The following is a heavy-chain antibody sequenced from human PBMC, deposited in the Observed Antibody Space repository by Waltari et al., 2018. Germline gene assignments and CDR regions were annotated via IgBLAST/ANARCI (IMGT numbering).Heavy chain of an antibody. CDR2: SSYTGSP. CDR3: VRLSDYFYEPTAYYLNWVDP. V-gene: IGHV4-39*01. Sequence: QLQLQESGRGMVKPSETLSLTCTVSGDAFDSRGDYWGWVRQTPGKGLGWIGSSSYTGSPYDNPSLKSRVTISKDTPKSQFSLNLTSVTVADTAVYYCVRLSDYFYEPTAYYLNWVDPWGPGILVTVSS. D-gene: IGHD2-2*01. J-gene: IGHJ5*02. CDR1: GDAFDSRGDY.